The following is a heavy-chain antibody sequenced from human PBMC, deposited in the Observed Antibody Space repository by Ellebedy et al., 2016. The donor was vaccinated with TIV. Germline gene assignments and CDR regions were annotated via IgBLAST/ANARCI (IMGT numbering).Heavy chain of an antibody. J-gene: IGHJ4*02. CDR1: GGSIGSYY. CDR3: ARTNLGCITGVCPHRDYFDF. Sequence: MPGGSLRLSCSVSGGSIGSYYWNWIRQSPGKGLEWIGNVYYTGNTDYNPSLASRVTISVDTSKNQLSLKLASVTAADTAVYYCARTNLGCITGVCPHRDYFDFWGQGRLVTVSS. CDR2: VYYTGNT. V-gene: IGHV4-59*01. D-gene: IGHD2-8*01.